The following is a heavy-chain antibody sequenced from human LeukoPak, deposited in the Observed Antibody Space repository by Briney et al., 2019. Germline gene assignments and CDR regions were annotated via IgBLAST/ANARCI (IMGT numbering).Heavy chain of an antibody. CDR2: IKSKIDGETT. Sequence: GGSLRLSCAASGFTFSNAWMTWVRQAPGKGLEWVGRIKSKIDGETTDYAAPVKGRFTISRDDSKNALYLQMNSLKIEDTAMYYCTTQPWQVDYWGQGTLVTVSS. J-gene: IGHJ4*02. CDR1: GFTFSNAW. V-gene: IGHV3-15*01. CDR3: TTQPWQVDY. D-gene: IGHD6-19*01.